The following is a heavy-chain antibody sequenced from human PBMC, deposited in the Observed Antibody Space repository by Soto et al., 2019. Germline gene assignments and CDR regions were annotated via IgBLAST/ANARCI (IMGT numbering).Heavy chain of an antibody. Sequence: GGSLRLSCAASGFTFSSYAMSWVRQAPGKGLEWVSAISGSGGSTYYADSVKGRFTISRDNSKNTLYLQMNSLRAEDTAVYYCAKDRVQRYFDWLSDWFEPWGQGTLVTVSS. V-gene: IGHV3-23*01. D-gene: IGHD3-9*01. CDR2: ISGSGGST. CDR1: GFTFSSYA. CDR3: AKDRVQRYFDWLSDWFEP. J-gene: IGHJ5*02.